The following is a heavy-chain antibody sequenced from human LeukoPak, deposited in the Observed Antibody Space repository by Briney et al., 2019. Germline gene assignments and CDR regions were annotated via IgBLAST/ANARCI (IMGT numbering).Heavy chain of an antibody. J-gene: IGHJ4*02. CDR1: GFTFDDYA. CDR2: ISGDGGST. D-gene: IGHD3-22*01. Sequence: RGSLRLSCAASGFTFDDYAMHWVRQAPGKGLEWVSLISGDGGSTYYADSVKGRFTISRDNSKNSLYPQMNSLRTEDTALYYCAKDHSSGMAPFFDYWGQGTLVTVSS. CDR3: AKDHSSGMAPFFDY. V-gene: IGHV3-43*02.